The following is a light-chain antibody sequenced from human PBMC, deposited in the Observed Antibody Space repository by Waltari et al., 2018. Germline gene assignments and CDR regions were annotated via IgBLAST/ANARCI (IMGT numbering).Light chain of an antibody. CDR3: QQRGNLPET. Sequence: EIVVTQSPGTLSLSPGDRATLSCRASQNVNSFLAWYQQKRGQAPRLLIYDASKRATGIPDRISGSGSGTDFTLTISSLEPEDFAIYYCQQRGNLPETFGRGTRVEMK. CDR2: DAS. V-gene: IGKV3-11*01. CDR1: QNVNSF. J-gene: IGKJ2*01.